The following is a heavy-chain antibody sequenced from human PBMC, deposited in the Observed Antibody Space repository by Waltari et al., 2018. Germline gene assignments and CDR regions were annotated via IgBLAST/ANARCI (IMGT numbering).Heavy chain of an antibody. D-gene: IGHD6-13*01. CDR2: TNHSGNT. CDR3: ARGRSYSSSWYLTYYWYFDL. Sequence: QVQLQQWGAGLLKPSETLSLTCAVYGGSFSGYYWSWIRQPPGKGLEWSGETNHSGNTTNHPSLKSGATIEVDTSKNQFSLKLSSVTAADTSVYYCARGRSYSSSWYLTYYWYFDLWGRGTLVTVSS. J-gene: IGHJ2*01. CDR1: GGSFSGYY. V-gene: IGHV4-34*04.